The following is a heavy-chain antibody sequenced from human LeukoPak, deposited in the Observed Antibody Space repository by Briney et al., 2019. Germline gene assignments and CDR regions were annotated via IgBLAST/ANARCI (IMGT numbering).Heavy chain of an antibody. V-gene: IGHV4-59*01. D-gene: IGHD5-12*01. CDR3: ARVRDSGYDSATY. J-gene: IGHJ4*02. CDR2: IYYSGST. CDR1: GGSIGTYY. Sequence: PSETLSLTCTVSGGSIGTYYWSWIRQPPGRGLEWIGYIYYSGSTNYNPSLKSRVTISVDTSKNQFSLKLSSVTAADTAVYYCARVRDSGYDSATYWGQGTLVTVSS.